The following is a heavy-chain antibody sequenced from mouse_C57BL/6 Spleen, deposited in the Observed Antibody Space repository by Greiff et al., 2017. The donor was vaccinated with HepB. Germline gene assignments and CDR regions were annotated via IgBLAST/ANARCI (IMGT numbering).Heavy chain of an antibody. J-gene: IGHJ4*01. CDR2: INYDGSST. CDR3: ARIKRGPMDY. CDR1: GFTFSDYY. Sequence: EVMLVESEGGLVQPGSSMKLSCTASGFTFSDYYMAWVRQVPEKGLEWVANINYDGSSTYYLDSLKSRFIISRDNAKNILYLQMSSLKSEDTATYYCARIKRGPMDYWGQGTSVTVSS. V-gene: IGHV5-16*01.